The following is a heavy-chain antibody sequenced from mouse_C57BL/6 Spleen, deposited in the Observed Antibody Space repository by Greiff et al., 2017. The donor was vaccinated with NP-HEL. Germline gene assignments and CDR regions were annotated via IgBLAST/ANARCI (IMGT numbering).Heavy chain of an antibody. Sequence: VQLQESGAELVRPGASVTLSCKASGYPFTDYEMHWVKQTPVHGLEWIGAIDPETGGTSYNQKFKGKAILTADTSSSTAYMELRSLTSEDSAVYYCTRSAVDYWGQGTSVTVSS. CDR1: GYPFTDYE. CDR2: IDPETGGT. J-gene: IGHJ4*01. V-gene: IGHV1-15*01. CDR3: TRSAVDY.